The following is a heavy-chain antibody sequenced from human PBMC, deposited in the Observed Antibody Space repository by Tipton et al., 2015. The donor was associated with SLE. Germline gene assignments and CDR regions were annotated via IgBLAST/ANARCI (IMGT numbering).Heavy chain of an antibody. CDR2: IYYSGIT. CDR1: GGSINSRNYY. CDR3: AINFVLEGLPDY. D-gene: IGHD3-10*02. V-gene: IGHV4-39*07. Sequence: TLSLTCTVSGGSINSRNYYWGWIRQPPGKGLEWIGGIYYSGITYYNQSLKGRVIMSVDTSKNQFSLRLISLTAADTAVYYCAINFVLEGLPDYWGQGSLVTVSS. J-gene: IGHJ4*02.